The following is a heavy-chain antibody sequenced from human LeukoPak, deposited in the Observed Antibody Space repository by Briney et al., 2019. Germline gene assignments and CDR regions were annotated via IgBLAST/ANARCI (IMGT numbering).Heavy chain of an antibody. CDR1: GFTFSSYA. D-gene: IGHD3-22*01. Sequence: PGGSLRLSCAASGFTFSSYAMNWVRQAPGKGLEWVSAISGSGDTTYYADSVKGRFTISRDNSKNTLSLQMNSLGAEDTAVYYCAKGAYSSGYYGEYFQHWGQGTLVTVSS. CDR2: ISGSGDTT. J-gene: IGHJ1*01. V-gene: IGHV3-23*01. CDR3: AKGAYSSGYYGEYFQH.